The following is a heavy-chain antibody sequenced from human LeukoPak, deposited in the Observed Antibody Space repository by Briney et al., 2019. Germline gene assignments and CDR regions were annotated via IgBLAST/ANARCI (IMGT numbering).Heavy chain of an antibody. CDR1: GGSFSGYY. Sequence: KPSETLSLTCAVYGGSFSGYYWSWIRQPPGKGREWIGEINHSGSTNYNPSLKSRVTISVDTSKNKFSLKLSSVTAADTAVYYCARTTGWYWFDPWGQGTLVTVSS. V-gene: IGHV4-34*01. D-gene: IGHD6-19*01. CDR3: ARTTGWYWFDP. J-gene: IGHJ5*02. CDR2: INHSGST.